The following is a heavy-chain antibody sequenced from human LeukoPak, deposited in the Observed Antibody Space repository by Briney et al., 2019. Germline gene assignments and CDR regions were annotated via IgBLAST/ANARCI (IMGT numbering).Heavy chain of an antibody. CDR3: ARGQLHIVVVYGEVDY. CDR1: GGSISSSSYY. Sequence: SETLSLTCTVSGGSISSSSYYWGWIRQPPGKGLEWIGSIYYSGSTYYNPSLKSRVTISVDTSKNQFSLKLSSVTAADTAVYYCARGQLHIVVVYGEVDYWGQGTLVTVSS. V-gene: IGHV4-39*07. J-gene: IGHJ4*02. CDR2: IYYSGST. D-gene: IGHD2-21*01.